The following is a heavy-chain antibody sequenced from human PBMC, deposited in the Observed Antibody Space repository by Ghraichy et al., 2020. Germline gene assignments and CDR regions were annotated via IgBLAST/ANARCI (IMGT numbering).Heavy chain of an antibody. Sequence: SQTLCLTCAISGDSVSSNSAAWNWIRQSPSRGLEWLGRTYYRSKWYNDYAVSVKSRITINPDTSKNQFSLQLNSVTPEDTAVYYCAKEPSGSKGFGALRHHYYYYGMDVWGQGTTVTVSS. CDR3: AKEPSGSKGFGALRHHYYYYGMDV. CDR1: GDSVSSNSAA. V-gene: IGHV6-1*01. CDR2: TYYRSKWYN. J-gene: IGHJ6*02. D-gene: IGHD3-3*01.